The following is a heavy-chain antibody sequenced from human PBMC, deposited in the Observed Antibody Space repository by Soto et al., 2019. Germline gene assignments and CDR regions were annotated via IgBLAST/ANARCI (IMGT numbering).Heavy chain of an antibody. CDR1: GFTFSSYA. CDR3: AGSSYVWGSYRPGGWFDP. J-gene: IGHJ5*02. Sequence: LRLSCSASGFTFSSYAMIWVRQAPGNGLEWVSAISGSGGSTYYADSVKGRFTISRDNSKNTLYLQMNSLRAEDTAVYYCAGSSYVWGSYRPGGWFDPWGQGTLVTVSS. D-gene: IGHD3-16*02. CDR2: ISGSGGST. V-gene: IGHV3-23*01.